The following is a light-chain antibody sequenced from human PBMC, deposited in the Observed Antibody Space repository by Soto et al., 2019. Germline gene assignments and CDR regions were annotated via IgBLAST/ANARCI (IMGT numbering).Light chain of an antibody. J-gene: IGKJ1*01. CDR3: LQVYSFPRT. CDR1: QPIGNY. CDR2: AAS. Sequence: DVQMTQSPSSLSASVGDRVTIACRASQPIGNYLNWFQQKPGKAPQYLIQAASILQSGVPSRFSGSGSGTEFILTINNLQPEDFASYFCLQVYSFPRTFGLGTKVDIK. V-gene: IGKV1-17*02.